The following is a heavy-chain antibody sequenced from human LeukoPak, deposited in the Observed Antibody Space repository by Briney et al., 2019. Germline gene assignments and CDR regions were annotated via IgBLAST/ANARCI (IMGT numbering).Heavy chain of an antibody. CDR2: INPGGGST. V-gene: IGHV1-46*01. J-gene: IGHJ5*02. CDR3: AKDLRWDHPGFDP. Sequence: ASGKVSCKASGYTFTSYYMHWVRQAPGQGLEWMGIINPGGGSTSYAQKFQDRVTMTRDTSTSTVYMDLSSLRSEDTAVYYCAKDLRWDHPGFDPWGQGTLVIVSS. D-gene: IGHD4-23*01. CDR1: GYTFTSYY.